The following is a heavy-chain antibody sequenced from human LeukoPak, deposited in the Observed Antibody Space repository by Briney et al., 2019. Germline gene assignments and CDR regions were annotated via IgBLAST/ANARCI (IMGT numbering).Heavy chain of an antibody. J-gene: IGHJ4*02. D-gene: IGHD6-19*01. Sequence: GGSLRLSCAASGFTFSDYYMSWLRQAPGKGREWVAYISSSGSTIYYADSVKGRFTISRDNAKNSLYLQMNSLRAEDTAVYYCARSAMRSSGSQFDYWGQGTPVTVSS. V-gene: IGHV3-11*04. CDR3: ARSAMRSSGSQFDY. CDR2: ISSSGSTI. CDR1: GFTFSDYY.